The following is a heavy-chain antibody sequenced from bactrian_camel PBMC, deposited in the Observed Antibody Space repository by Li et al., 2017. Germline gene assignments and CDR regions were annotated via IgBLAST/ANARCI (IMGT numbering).Heavy chain of an antibody. V-gene: IGHV3S55*01. CDR1: GFTFDVSD. CDR2: ITSDGVA. D-gene: IGHD8*01. Sequence: QVQLVESGGGSVQAGGSLRLSCTASGFTFDVSDMGWYRQPPGNDCELVSTITSDGVAFCAEFAKGRFAISRDNAKNTLYLQMDSLSQADAAVYYCATIRYCGERGGRLELVRYTDIEGHGTQVTVS. J-gene: IGHJ4*01.